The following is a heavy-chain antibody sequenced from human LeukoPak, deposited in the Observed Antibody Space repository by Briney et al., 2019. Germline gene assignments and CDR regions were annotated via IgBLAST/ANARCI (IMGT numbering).Heavy chain of an antibody. CDR2: INHSGST. V-gene: IGHV4-34*01. CDR3: ARAKYQLLALDY. J-gene: IGHJ4*02. D-gene: IGHD2-2*01. Sequence: SETLSLTCAVSGGSFSGYYWSWIRQPPGKGLEWIGEINHSGSTNYNPSLKSRVTISVDTSKSQFSLKLSSVTAADTAVYYCARAKYQLLALDYWGQGTLVTVSS. CDR1: GGSFSGYY.